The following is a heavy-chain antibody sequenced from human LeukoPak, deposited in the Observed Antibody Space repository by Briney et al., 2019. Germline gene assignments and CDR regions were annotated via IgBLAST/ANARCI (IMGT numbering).Heavy chain of an antibody. CDR1: GFIVSSNY. V-gene: IGHV3-53*01. D-gene: IGHD3-10*01. Sequence: GGSLRLSCAASGFIVSSNYMTWVRQAPGKGLEWVSVIHNDGSTYYADSVKGRFTISRDNSKNTLYFQMNSLTVEDTTVYYCAALARGYWGQGTLVTVSS. CDR3: AALARGY. J-gene: IGHJ4*02. CDR2: IHNDGST.